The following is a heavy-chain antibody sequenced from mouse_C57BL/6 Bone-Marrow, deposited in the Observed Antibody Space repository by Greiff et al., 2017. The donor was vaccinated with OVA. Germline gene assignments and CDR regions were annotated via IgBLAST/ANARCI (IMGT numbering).Heavy chain of an antibody. V-gene: IGHV1-55*01. J-gene: IGHJ3*01. CDR3: ARFHSNYGGFAY. CDR2: IYPGSGST. D-gene: IGHD2-5*01. Sequence: QVQLKQPGAELVKPGASVKMSCKASGYTFTSYWITWVKQRPGQGLEWIGDIYPGSGSTNYNEKFKSKATLTVDTSSSTAYMQLSSLTSEDSAVYYCARFHSNYGGFAYWGQGTLVTVSA. CDR1: GYTFTSYW.